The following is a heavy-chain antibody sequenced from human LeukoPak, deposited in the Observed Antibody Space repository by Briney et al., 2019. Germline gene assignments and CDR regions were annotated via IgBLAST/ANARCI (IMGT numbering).Heavy chain of an antibody. CDR3: AKDLYGGNPGGDY. CDR2: IRYDGSNK. D-gene: IGHD4-23*01. Sequence: SCKASGYTFTSYYMHWVRQAPGKGLEWVAFIRYDGSNKYYADSVKGRFTISRDNSKNTLYLQMNSLRAEDTAVYYCAKDLYGGNPGGDYWGQGTLVTVSS. CDR1: GYTFTSYY. J-gene: IGHJ4*02. V-gene: IGHV3-30*02.